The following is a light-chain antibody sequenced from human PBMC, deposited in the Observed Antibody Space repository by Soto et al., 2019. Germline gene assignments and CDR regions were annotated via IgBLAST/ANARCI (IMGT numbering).Light chain of an antibody. J-gene: IGKJ5*01. V-gene: IGKV4-1*01. CDR3: QQHYSTPLT. CDR1: QSVLYSSNNKNY. CDR2: GAS. Sequence: DFVMTQSPDSLTVSLGERATINCKSSQSVLYSSNNKNYFVWYQQKPGQPPKLLISGASTRESGVPDRFSGSGSGTDFTLTISSLQAEDVAVYYCQQHYSTPLTFGQGTRLEIK.